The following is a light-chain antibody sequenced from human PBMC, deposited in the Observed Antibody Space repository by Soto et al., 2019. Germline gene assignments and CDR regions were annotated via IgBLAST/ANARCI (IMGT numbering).Light chain of an antibody. CDR1: QSIGSW. Sequence: DIQMTQSPSTLSASVGDRVTITCRASQSIGSWLAWYQQKPGNAPKLLIYKASNLESRVSSRFSGSGSGTEITLTIASLQADDSETYYCNQYGRHASASTLGQGTKLE. CDR3: NQYGRHASAST. J-gene: IGKJ2*01. CDR2: KAS. V-gene: IGKV1-5*03.